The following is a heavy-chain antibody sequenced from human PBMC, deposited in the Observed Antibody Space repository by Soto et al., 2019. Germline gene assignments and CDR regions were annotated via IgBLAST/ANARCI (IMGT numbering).Heavy chain of an antibody. CDR3: ASGGIAAAGSYFQH. CDR1: GGTFSSYA. J-gene: IGHJ1*01. Sequence: SVKVSCKASGGTFSSYAISWVRQAPGQGLEWMGGIIPIFGTANYAQKFQGRVTITADESTSTAYMELSSLRSEDTAVYYCASGGIAAAGSYFQHWGQGTLVTVSS. CDR2: IIPIFGTA. V-gene: IGHV1-69*13. D-gene: IGHD6-13*01.